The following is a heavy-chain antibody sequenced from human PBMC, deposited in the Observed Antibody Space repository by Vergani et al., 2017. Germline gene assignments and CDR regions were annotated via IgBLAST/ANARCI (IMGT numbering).Heavy chain of an antibody. Sequence: EVQLLESGGGLVQPGGSLRLSCAASGFTFSSYAMSWVRQAPGKGLEWVSVIYSGGSSTYYADSVKGRFTISRDNSKNTLYLQMNSLRAEDTAVYNCATTCPDIVVVPAAIQGWGQGTLVTVSS. CDR2: IYSGGSST. D-gene: IGHD2-2*02. V-gene: IGHV3-23*03. J-gene: IGHJ4*02. CDR3: ATTCPDIVVVPAAIQG. CDR1: GFTFSSYA.